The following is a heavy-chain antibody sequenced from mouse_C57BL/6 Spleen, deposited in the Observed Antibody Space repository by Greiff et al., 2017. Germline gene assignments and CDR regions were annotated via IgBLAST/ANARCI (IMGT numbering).Heavy chain of an antibody. V-gene: IGHV2-5*01. Sequence: QVQLQQSGPGLVQPSQSLSITCTVSGFSLTSYGVHWVRQSPGKGLEWLGVIWRGGSTDYNEAFMSRLSSTKDNSKSQVCFKMNSLQADDTAIYYGAKIDSAGYVGAMDYWGQGTSVTVSS. J-gene: IGHJ4*01. CDR2: IWRGGST. D-gene: IGHD3-2*02. CDR1: GFSLTSYG. CDR3: AKIDSAGYVGAMDY.